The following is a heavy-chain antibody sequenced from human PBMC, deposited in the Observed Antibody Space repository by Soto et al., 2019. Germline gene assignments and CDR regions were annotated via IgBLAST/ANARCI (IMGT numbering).Heavy chain of an antibody. CDR3: ARGRIVASIHDAFEI. J-gene: IGHJ3*02. CDR1: GYDFTSYG. D-gene: IGHD2-21*01. CDR2: ISAYNGKR. V-gene: IGHV1-18*01. Sequence: QGQLLQSGDEVKKPGASVRVSCRASGYDFTSYGISWVRQAPGQGLEWVSRISAYNGKRDTAQKFQGRVTMTLDTSTDTANMELGDLTSADTAVYYCARGRIVASIHDAFEILGQGTMVAVSS.